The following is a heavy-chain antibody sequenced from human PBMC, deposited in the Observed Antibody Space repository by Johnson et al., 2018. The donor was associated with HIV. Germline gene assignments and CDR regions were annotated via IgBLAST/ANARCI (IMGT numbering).Heavy chain of an antibody. CDR2: IWYDGSKK. D-gene: IGHD4-17*01. Sequence: QMMLVESGGGVVQRGGSLRLSCAASGFTISPYGMHWVRQAPGKGLEWVAFIWYDGSKKYYVDSVKGRFTISRDNSKNTLYLQMNNLRPEDTAVYYCANGGGYQLRESDAFDIWGQGTKVTVSS. CDR1: GFTISPYG. V-gene: IGHV3-30*02. J-gene: IGHJ3*02. CDR3: ANGGGYQLRESDAFDI.